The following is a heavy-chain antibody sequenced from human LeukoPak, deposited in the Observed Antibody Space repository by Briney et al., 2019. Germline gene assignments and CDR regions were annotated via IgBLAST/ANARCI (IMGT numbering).Heavy chain of an antibody. CDR1: GYSFTSYW. Sequence: GESLKISCKGSGYSFTSYWIGWVRQIPGKGLEWMGIIHPGDSDTRYSPSFQGQVTISVDKSISTAYLQWSSLKASDTAMYYCARVVVVTSIFWYFDLWGRGTLVTVAS. V-gene: IGHV5-51*01. D-gene: IGHD2-21*02. CDR3: ARVVVVTSIFWYFDL. J-gene: IGHJ2*01. CDR2: IHPGDSDT.